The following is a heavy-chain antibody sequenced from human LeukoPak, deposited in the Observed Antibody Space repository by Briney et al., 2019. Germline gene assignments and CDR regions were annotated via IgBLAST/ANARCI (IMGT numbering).Heavy chain of an antibody. V-gene: IGHV4-34*01. CDR2: INYSGST. CDR3: ARISTVTHQFDY. D-gene: IGHD4-17*01. Sequence: KSSETLSLTCAVYGETFSGFYWSSIRQPPGKGLEWIGEINYSGSTNYNPSLKSRVTISVDTSKNQFSPNLNSVTAADTAVYNCARISTVTHQFDYWGQGMLVTVSS. J-gene: IGHJ4*02. CDR1: GETFSGFY.